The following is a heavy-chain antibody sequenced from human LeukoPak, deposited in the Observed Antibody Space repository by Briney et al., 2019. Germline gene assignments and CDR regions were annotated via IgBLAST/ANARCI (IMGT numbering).Heavy chain of an antibody. CDR2: IRYDGSNK. V-gene: IGHV3-30*02. Sequence: GGSLRLSCAASGFTFSSYGMHWVRQAPGKGLEWVAFIRYDGSNKYYADSVKGRFTISRDNSKNTLYLQMNSLRAEDTAVYYCANRPITDYDSSGYFHYWGQGTLVTVSS. D-gene: IGHD3-22*01. CDR3: ANRPITDYDSSGYFHY. J-gene: IGHJ4*02. CDR1: GFTFSSYG.